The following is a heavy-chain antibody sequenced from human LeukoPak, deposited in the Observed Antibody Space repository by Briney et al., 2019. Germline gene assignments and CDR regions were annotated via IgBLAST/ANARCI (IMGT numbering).Heavy chain of an antibody. CDR2: IYTSGST. Sequence: PSETLSLTCTVSGGSISSGSYYWSWIRQPAGKGLEWIGRIYTSGSTNYNPSLKSRVTISIDTAKNQFSLKLSSVTAADTAVYFCARDRLDRGYRAFDVWGHRTMVTVSS. CDR3: ARDRLDRGYRAFDV. D-gene: IGHD6-13*01. V-gene: IGHV4-61*02. J-gene: IGHJ3*01. CDR1: GGSISSGSYY.